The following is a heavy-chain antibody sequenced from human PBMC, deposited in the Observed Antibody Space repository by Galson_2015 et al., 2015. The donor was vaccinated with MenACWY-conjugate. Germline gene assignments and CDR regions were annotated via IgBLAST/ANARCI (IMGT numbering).Heavy chain of an antibody. CDR3: ARLPWGINLILEGS. V-gene: IGHV4-39*01. D-gene: IGHD3-22*01. Sequence: SRTTHYNPSLKSRVSISVDTSKNQFSLKLSSVSAADTAVYYCARLPWGINLILEGSWGQGILVTVSS. J-gene: IGHJ5*02. CDR2: SRTT.